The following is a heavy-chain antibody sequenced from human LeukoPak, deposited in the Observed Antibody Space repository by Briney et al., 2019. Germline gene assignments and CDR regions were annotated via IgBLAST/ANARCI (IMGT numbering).Heavy chain of an antibody. V-gene: IGHV3-23*03. CDR2: LHNDAQTS. CDR3: AKGEGGTYFNYFFDC. D-gene: IGHD1-26*01. J-gene: IGHJ4*02. CDR1: GFTFSGYA. Sequence: GASLRLSCTASGFTFSGYAMIWVRQAPGKGLEWVSILHNDAQTSYYADSVKGRFTVSRDNSKNTLYLEMNSLTVEDTAVYYCAKGEGGTYFNYFFDCWGQGTLVTVSS.